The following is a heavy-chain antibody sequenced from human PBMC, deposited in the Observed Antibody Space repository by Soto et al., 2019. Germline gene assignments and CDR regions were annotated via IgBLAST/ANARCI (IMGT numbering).Heavy chain of an antibody. V-gene: IGHV1-46*01. CDR3: ARSSGGNFGIIIEGSNWFDP. D-gene: IGHD3-3*01. Sequence: AASVKVSRKAPGDTFTSYYLNWVRQAPGQGLEWMGVINPHGGSTKYAQKFQGRVTMTRDTSRSTVYMELRSLRSDDTAIYYCARSSGGNFGIIIEGSNWFDPWGQGTLVTVSS. CDR2: INPHGGST. J-gene: IGHJ5*02. CDR1: GDTFTSYY.